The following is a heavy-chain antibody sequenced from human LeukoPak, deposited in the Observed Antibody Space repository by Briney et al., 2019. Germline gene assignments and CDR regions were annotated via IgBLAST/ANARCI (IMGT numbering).Heavy chain of an antibody. CDR3: ARDVGARIEGY. CDR2: IYHSGST. CDR1: GGSISSNNW. D-gene: IGHD1-26*01. Sequence: SETLSLTCAVSGGSISSNNWWNWVRQPSGKGLEWIGEIYHSGSTNYNPSLKSRVTISVDKSKNQLSLRLTSVTAADTAMYYCARDVGARIEGYWGQGTLVTVSS. V-gene: IGHV4-4*02. J-gene: IGHJ4*02.